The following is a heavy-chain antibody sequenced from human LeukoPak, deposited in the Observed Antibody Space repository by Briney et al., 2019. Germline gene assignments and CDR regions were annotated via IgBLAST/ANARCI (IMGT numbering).Heavy chain of an antibody. CDR1: GYTFTSYG. V-gene: IGHV1-18*01. J-gene: IGHJ4*02. D-gene: IGHD3-10*01. CDR3: ARTFYRVVRGVPFDY. CDR2: ISAYNGNT. Sequence: GASVKVSCKASGYTFTSYGISWVRQAPGQGLEWMGWISAYNGNTNYAQKLQGRVTMTADTSTSTAYMELRSLRSDDTAVYYCARTFYRVVRGVPFDYWGQGTLVTVSS.